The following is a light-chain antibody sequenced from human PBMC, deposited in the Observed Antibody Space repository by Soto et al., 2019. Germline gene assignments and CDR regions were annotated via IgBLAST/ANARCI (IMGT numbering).Light chain of an antibody. CDR1: SSDVGAYDY. CDR2: EVS. J-gene: IGLJ2*01. CDR3: SSYTTSSTLV. Sequence: QSALTQPASVSGSPGQSITISCTGTSSDVGAYDYVSWYQHHPGKAPKLMIYEVSNRPSGVSNRVSGSKSGDTASLTISGLQAEDEADYYCSSYTTSSTLVFGGGTKLTVL. V-gene: IGLV2-14*01.